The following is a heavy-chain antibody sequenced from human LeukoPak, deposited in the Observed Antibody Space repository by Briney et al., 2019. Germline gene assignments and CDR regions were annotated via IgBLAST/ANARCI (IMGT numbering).Heavy chain of an antibody. Sequence: GGSLRLSCAASGFTFSSYAMSWVRQAPGKGLEWVSAISGSGGSTYYADSVKGRFTISRDNSKNTLYLQMNSLRAEDTAVYYCAKPHLAAIRLGDAFDIWGQGTMVTVSS. V-gene: IGHV3-23*01. CDR2: ISGSGGST. CDR3: AKPHLAAIRLGDAFDI. J-gene: IGHJ3*02. D-gene: IGHD2-2*02. CDR1: GFTFSSYA.